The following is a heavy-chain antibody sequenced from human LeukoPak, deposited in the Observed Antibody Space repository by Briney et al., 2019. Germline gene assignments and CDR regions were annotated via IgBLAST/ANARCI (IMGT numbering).Heavy chain of an antibody. J-gene: IGHJ3*02. D-gene: IGHD3-3*01. CDR3: TRESIFGVWRAFDI. V-gene: IGHV3-15*01. Sequence: GESLRLSCVASGFTIDKAWMTWVRQVPGKGLEWVGRIRSRVDGGTTEYAASVKGRFTISRDDSKSIAYLQMNSLKTEDTAVYYCTRESIFGVWRAFDIWGQGTMVTVSS. CDR2: IRSRVDGGTT. CDR1: GFTIDKAW.